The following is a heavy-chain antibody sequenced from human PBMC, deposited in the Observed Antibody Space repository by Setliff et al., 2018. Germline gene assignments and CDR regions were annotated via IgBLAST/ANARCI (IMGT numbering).Heavy chain of an antibody. CDR3: AKDRQGATFVDAFDI. J-gene: IGHJ3*02. D-gene: IGHD2-15*01. CDR2: THYDGSNN. CDR1: GFTSTDYG. V-gene: IGHV3-30*02. Sequence: PGGSLRLSCAGSGFTSTDYGMHWVRQASGKGLEWVTFTHYDGSNNLYADSVKGRFTISRDNSKNTLYLQMNSLRAEDTAVYYCAKDRQGATFVDAFDIWGQGTMVTVSS.